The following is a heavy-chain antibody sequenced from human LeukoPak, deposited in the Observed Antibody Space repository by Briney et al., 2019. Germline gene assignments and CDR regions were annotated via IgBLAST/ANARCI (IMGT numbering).Heavy chain of an antibody. D-gene: IGHD4-17*01. CDR2: INHSGST. J-gene: IGHJ5*02. CDR3: ARGSDYGDYFWFDP. V-gene: IGHV4-34*01. CDR1: GGSFSGYH. Sequence: SETLSLTCAVYGGSFSGYHWSWIGQPPGKGLEWIGEINHSGSTNYNPSLKSRVTISVDTSKNQFSLNLSSVTAADTAVYYCARGSDYGDYFWFDPWGQGTLVTVSS.